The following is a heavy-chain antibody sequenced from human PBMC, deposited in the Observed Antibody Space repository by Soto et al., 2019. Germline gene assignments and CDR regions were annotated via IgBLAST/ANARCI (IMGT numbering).Heavy chain of an antibody. J-gene: IGHJ3*02. CDR1: GFTFSNAW. V-gene: IGHV3-15*07. CDR3: TTDFYCIKRRXENNRSAFDI. D-gene: IGHD1-1*01. CDR2: IKSKTDGGTT. Sequence: GGSLRLSCAASGFTFSNAWMNWVRQAPGKGLEWVGRIKSKTDGGTTDYAAPVKGRFTISRDDSKNTLYLQMNSLKTEDTAVYYCTTDFYCIKRRXENNRSAFDIWSQGTMVTVSS.